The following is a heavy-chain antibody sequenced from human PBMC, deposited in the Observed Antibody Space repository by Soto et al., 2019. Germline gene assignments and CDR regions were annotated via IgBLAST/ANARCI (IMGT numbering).Heavy chain of an antibody. J-gene: IGHJ4*02. CDR1: GYTLTELS. Sequence: QVQLVQSGAEVKKPGASVKVSCKVSGYTLTELSMHWVRQAPGKGLEWMGGIIPIFGTANYAQKFQGRVTITADKSTSTAYMELSSLRSEDTAVYYCARGRHMRFGELLPPDYWGQGTLVTVSS. CDR2: IIPIFGTA. V-gene: IGHV1-69*13. D-gene: IGHD3-10*01. CDR3: ARGRHMRFGELLPPDY.